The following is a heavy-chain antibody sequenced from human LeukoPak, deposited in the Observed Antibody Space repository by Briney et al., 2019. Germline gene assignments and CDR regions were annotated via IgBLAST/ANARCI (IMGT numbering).Heavy chain of an antibody. CDR2: IYYSGST. V-gene: IGHV4-39*01. CDR3: ARVYSSKVLAVDV. D-gene: IGHD6-13*01. J-gene: IGHJ6*04. Sequence: SETLSLTCTVSGGSISSSSYYWGWIRQPPGKGLEWIGSIYYSGSTYYNPSLKSRVTISVDTSKNQFSLKLSSVTAADTAVYYCARVYSSKVLAVDVWGKGTTVTVSS. CDR1: GGSISSSSYY.